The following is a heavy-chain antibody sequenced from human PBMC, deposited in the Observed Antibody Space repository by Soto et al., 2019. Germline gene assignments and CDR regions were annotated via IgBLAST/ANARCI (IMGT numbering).Heavy chain of an antibody. CDR3: ARDPPHAHFKSRGYYTD. CDR2: IYSDGTT. V-gene: IGHV3-53*04. Sequence: EVQLVESGGGLVRPGGSLRLSCAASGFSVSSNYMSWVRQAPGQGLEWVSVIYSDGTTYYADSVKGRLTISTHKSQNTLYLQMNSLTTDGTAIYYCARDPPHAHFKSRGYYTDWGQGTLVPLS. D-gene: IGHD3-22*01. J-gene: IGHJ4*02. CDR1: GFSVSSNY.